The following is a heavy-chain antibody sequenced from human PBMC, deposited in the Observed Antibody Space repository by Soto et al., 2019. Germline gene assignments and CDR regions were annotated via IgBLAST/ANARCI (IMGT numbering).Heavy chain of an antibody. D-gene: IGHD3-22*01. V-gene: IGHV4-30-4*01. CDR3: ARGYYDSSGPDLALDWYFDL. J-gene: IGHJ2*01. CDR1: GGSISSGDYY. CDR2: IYYSGST. Sequence: QVQLQESGPGLVKPSQTLSLTCTVSGGSISSGDYYWSWMRQPPGKGLEWIGYIYYSGSTYYNPPRKSRVTIAVDTSKNQFSLKLSSVTAADTAVYYCARGYYDSSGPDLALDWYFDLWGRGTLVTVSS.